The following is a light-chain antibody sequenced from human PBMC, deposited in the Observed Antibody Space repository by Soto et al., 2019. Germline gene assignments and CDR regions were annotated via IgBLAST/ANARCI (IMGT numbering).Light chain of an antibody. CDR3: QQFSSYPLT. V-gene: IGKV3-20*01. CDR1: HTVKNNY. CDR2: DAS. Sequence: EFVLTQSPGTLSLSPGETATLSCRASHTVKNNYLAWYQQKPGQAPRLLIYDASSRATGIPDRFSGGGSGTDFTLTISRLEPEDFAVYYCQQFSSYPLTFGGGTKVDIK. J-gene: IGKJ4*01.